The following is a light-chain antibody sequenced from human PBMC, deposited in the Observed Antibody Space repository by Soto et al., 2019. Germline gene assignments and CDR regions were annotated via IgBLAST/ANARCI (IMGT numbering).Light chain of an antibody. V-gene: IGLV3-25*03. J-gene: IGLJ1*01. CDR2: NDD. CDR1: GFLMQY. Sequence: SYELTQPASVAASPGQTARITSSGDGFLMQYGYWYQQKPGQAPVLVISNDDEMPSGIPERFSASRSGTTVTFTISGVQAEDEADYDCQSVDSSGTYVVFGTGTKLTVL. CDR3: QSVDSSGTYVV.